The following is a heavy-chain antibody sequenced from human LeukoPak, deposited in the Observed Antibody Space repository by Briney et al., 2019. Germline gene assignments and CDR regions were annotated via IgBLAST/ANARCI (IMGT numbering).Heavy chain of an antibody. V-gene: IGHV3-33*01. D-gene: IGHD3-22*01. J-gene: IGHJ5*02. CDR2: IWYDGSNK. CDR1: GFTFSSYG. CDR3: ARATYYYDSSGYYQVGNNWFDP. Sequence: PGRSLRLSCAASGFTFSSYGMHWVRQAPGKGLEWVAVIWYDGSNKYYADSVKGRFTISRDNAKNTLYLQMNSLRAEDTAVYYCARATYYYDSSGYYQVGNNWFDPWGQGTLVTVSS.